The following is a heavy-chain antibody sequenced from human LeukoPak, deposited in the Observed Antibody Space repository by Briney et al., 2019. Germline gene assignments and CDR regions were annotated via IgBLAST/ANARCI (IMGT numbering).Heavy chain of an antibody. J-gene: IGHJ4*02. Sequence: SETLSLTCTVSGGSISSYYWSWIRQPPGKGLEWIGYIYYSGGTNYNPSLKSRVTISVDTSKNQFSLKLSSVTAADTAVYYCARIVGATLWYFDYWGQGTLVTVSS. CDR3: ARIVGATLWYFDY. CDR1: GGSISSYY. CDR2: IYYSGGT. V-gene: IGHV4-59*01. D-gene: IGHD1-26*01.